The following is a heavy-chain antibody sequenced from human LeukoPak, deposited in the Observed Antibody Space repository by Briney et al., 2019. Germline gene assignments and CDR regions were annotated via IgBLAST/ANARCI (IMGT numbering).Heavy chain of an antibody. D-gene: IGHD4-17*01. CDR1: GYTLTELS. Sequence: GASVKVSCKVSGYTLTELSMHWVRQAPGKGLEWMGGFDPEDGETIYAQKFQGRVTMTEDTSTGTAYMELSSLRSEDTAVYYCATRVYGDYLYYYYMDVWGKGTTVTVSS. CDR2: FDPEDGET. J-gene: IGHJ6*03. V-gene: IGHV1-24*01. CDR3: ATRVYGDYLYYYYMDV.